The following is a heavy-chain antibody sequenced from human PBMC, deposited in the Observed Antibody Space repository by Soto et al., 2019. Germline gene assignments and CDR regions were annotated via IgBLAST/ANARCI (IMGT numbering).Heavy chain of an antibody. CDR3: ARVNSPKQGFDY. J-gene: IGHJ4*02. Sequence: LSLTCAVSGGSISNGGYSWSWIRQPPGKGLEWIGYIYHSGSTYYNPSLKSRVTISVDRSKNQFSLKLSSVTAADTAVYYCARVNSPKQGFDYWGQGTLVTVSS. V-gene: IGHV4-30-2*01. CDR2: IYHSGST. CDR1: GGSISNGGYS. D-gene: IGHD6-13*01.